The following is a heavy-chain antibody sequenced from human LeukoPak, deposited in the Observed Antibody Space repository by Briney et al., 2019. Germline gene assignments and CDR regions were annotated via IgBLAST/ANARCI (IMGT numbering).Heavy chain of an antibody. Sequence: SETLSLTRAVYGGSFSGYYWSWIRQPPGKGLEWIGEINHSGSTNYNPSLKSRVTISVDTSKNQFSLKLSSVTAADTAVYYCTRAPYCSSTSRYEGGAYWGQGTLVTVSS. CDR3: TRAPYCSSTSRYEGGAY. V-gene: IGHV4-34*01. J-gene: IGHJ4*02. CDR2: INHSGST. CDR1: GGSFSGYY. D-gene: IGHD2-2*01.